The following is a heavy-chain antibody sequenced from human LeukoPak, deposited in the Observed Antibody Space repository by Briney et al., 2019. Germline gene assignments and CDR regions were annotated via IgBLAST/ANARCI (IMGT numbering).Heavy chain of an antibody. CDR1: GGTFSSYA. CDR2: IIPIFGTA. D-gene: IGHD3-10*01. Sequence: ASVKASCKASGGTFSSYAISWERQAPGQGLEWMGGIIPIFGTANYAQKFQGRVTITADESTSTAYMELSSLRSEDTAVYYCARDLATYGSGSYYLWGQGTTVTVSS. V-gene: IGHV1-69*01. CDR3: ARDLATYGSGSYYL. J-gene: IGHJ6*02.